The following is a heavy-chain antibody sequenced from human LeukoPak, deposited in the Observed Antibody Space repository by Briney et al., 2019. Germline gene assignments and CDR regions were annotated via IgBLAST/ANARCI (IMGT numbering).Heavy chain of an antibody. CDR3: ASCSSSWYGGAFDI. J-gene: IGHJ3*02. V-gene: IGHV4-34*01. D-gene: IGHD6-13*01. Sequence: SETLSLTCAVYGGSFSGYYWSWIRQPPGKGLEWIGSIYYSGSTYYNPSLKSRVTISVDTSKNQFSLKLSSVTAADTAVYYCASCSSSWYGGAFDIWGQGTMVTVSS. CDR2: IYYSGST. CDR1: GGSFSGYY.